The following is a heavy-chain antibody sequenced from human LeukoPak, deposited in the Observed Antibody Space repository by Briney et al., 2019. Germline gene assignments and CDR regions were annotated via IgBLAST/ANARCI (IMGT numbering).Heavy chain of an antibody. J-gene: IGHJ4*02. V-gene: IGHV5-51*01. CDR2: IYPGDSDT. D-gene: IGHD2-15*01. Sequence: GESLKISCKGSGYSFTNYWIGWVRQMPGKGLEWMGIIYPGDSDTRYSPSFQGQVTTSADKSISTAYLQWSSLKASDTAMYYCARQGCSGGSCFNVDYWGQGTLVTVSS. CDR3: ARQGCSGGSCFNVDY. CDR1: GYSFTNYW.